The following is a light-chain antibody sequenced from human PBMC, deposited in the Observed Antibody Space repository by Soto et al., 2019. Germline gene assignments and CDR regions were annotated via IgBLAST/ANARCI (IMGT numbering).Light chain of an antibody. CDR1: QSISTW. J-gene: IGKJ1*01. Sequence: DIQMTQSPSNLSASVGDRVTITCRASQSISTWLAWYQQKPGKAPKLLIYKASTLESGVPSRFSGSGSGTEFILTINSLQPDDFATYYCQQYYTHLWMFGQGTKVEIK. CDR2: KAS. V-gene: IGKV1-5*03. CDR3: QQYYTHLWM.